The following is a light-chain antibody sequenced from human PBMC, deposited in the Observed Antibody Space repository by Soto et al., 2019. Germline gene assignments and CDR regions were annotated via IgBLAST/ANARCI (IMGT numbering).Light chain of an antibody. CDR2: DAS. V-gene: IGKV3-11*01. J-gene: IGKJ3*01. CDR1: QSVSRD. CDR3: QPRSNWIFT. Sequence: EIELTQSTATLSVSPGERATLSCRASQSVSRDLAWYQQKPGQAPRLLIYDASNRVTGNPARFSGSGSGTDFTLTISSLEPEDFTVYYCQPRSNWIFTFGPGTKVDSK.